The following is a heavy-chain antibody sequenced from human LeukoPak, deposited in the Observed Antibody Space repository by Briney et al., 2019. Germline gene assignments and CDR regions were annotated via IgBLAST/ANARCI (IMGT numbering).Heavy chain of an antibody. V-gene: IGHV3-23*01. Sequence: GGSLRLSCAASGFTFSAAAMTWVRQAPGKGLEWVSLIGASGESTYYADSVKGRFTISRDNSKNTLSLQMNSLRVEDTAIYYCARGQEFDDGVFDSWGQGTLVTVSS. D-gene: IGHD1-1*01. CDR2: IGASGEST. J-gene: IGHJ4*02. CDR3: ARGQEFDDGVFDS. CDR1: GFTFSAAA.